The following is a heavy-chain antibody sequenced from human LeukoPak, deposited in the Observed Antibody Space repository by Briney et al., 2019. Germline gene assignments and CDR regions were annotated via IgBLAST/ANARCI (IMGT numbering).Heavy chain of an antibody. D-gene: IGHD3-22*01. J-gene: IGHJ3*02. V-gene: IGHV1-18*01. Sequence: ASVKVSCKASGYTFTSYGISWLRQAPGQGLEWMGWISAYNGNTNYAQKLQGRVTMTTDTSTSTAYMELRSLRSDDTAVYYCASILSDSSGYDAFDIWGQGTMVTVSS. CDR3: ASILSDSSGYDAFDI. CDR1: GYTFTSYG. CDR2: ISAYNGNT.